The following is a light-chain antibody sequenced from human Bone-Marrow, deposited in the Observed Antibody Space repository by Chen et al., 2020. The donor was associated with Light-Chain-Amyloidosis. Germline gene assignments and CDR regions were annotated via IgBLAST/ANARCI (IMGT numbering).Light chain of an antibody. J-gene: IGKJ2*02. Sequence: EIVLTQSPATLSLSPGETATLSCRASQSVGSNFSCWYQQRPGQPPRLLDYGASTRATGIPARFSGSGSGTDFTLTISSLQPEDFAIYYCRQGLGTFGQGTKVEIK. CDR3: RQGLGT. CDR1: QSVGSNF. V-gene: IGKV3D-7*01. CDR2: GAS.